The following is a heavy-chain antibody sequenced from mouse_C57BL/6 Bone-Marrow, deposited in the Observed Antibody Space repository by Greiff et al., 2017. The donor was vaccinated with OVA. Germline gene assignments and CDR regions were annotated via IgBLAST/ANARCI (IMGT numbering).Heavy chain of an antibody. V-gene: IGHV1-82*01. CDR1: GYAFSSSW. D-gene: IGHD1-1*01. Sequence: LQESGPELVKPGASVKISCKASGYAFSSSWMNWVKQRPGKGLEWIGRIYPGDGDTNYNGKFKGKATLTADKSSSTAYMQLSSLTSEDSAVYFCARSSYYYGSSYDFDYWGQGTTLTVSS. CDR3: ARSSYYYGSSYDFDY. CDR2: IYPGDGDT. J-gene: IGHJ2*01.